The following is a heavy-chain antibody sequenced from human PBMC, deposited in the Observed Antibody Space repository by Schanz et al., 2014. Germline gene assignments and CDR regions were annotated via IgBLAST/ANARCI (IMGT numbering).Heavy chain of an antibody. V-gene: IGHV3-30*04. Sequence: QVQLVDSGGGVVQPGRSLRLSCAASGFTFSAYAMHWVRQAPGKGLEWVSLISSDGSYKHYADSVKGRFTISRDNSKNTVYLQMNSLRSEDTAVYYCTRDRGALINHNDALDLWGQGTMVSVSS. CDR2: ISSDGSYK. D-gene: IGHD3-16*01. CDR1: GFTFSAYA. CDR3: TRDRGALINHNDALDL. J-gene: IGHJ3*01.